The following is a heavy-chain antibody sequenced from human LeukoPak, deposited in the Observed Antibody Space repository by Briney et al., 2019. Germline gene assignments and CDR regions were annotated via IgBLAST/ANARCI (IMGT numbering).Heavy chain of an antibody. CDR1: GYTLTELS. CDR3: ATDPYYYDSSGYQY. V-gene: IGHV1-24*01. CDR2: FDPEDGET. J-gene: IGHJ4*02. Sequence: ASVKVSCKVSGYTLTELSMRWVRQAPGKGLEWMGGFDPEDGETIYAQKFQGRVTMTEDTSTDTAYMELSSLRSEDTAVYYCATDPYYYDSSGYQYWGQGTLVTVSS. D-gene: IGHD3-22*01.